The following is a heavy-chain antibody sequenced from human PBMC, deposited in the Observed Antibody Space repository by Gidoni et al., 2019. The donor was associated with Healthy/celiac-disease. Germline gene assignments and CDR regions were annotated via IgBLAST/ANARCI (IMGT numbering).Heavy chain of an antibody. D-gene: IGHD6-13*01. V-gene: IGHV4-39*07. CDR1: GDSVSNPDDY. Sequence: QLQLQESGPRLVKPSETLSLSCTVSGDSVSNPDDYWCWVRQPPGKGLEWIGTVYYRGTTYYNPSLKSRVTILVHTSLNQFSLRLSSVTAADTAIYYCARDIRYSSSWSHFDFWGQGTLATVSP. J-gene: IGHJ4*02. CDR3: ARDIRYSSSWSHFDF. CDR2: VYYRGTT.